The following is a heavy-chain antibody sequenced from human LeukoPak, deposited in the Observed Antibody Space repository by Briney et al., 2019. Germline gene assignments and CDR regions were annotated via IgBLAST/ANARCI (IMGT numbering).Heavy chain of an antibody. Sequence: SETLSLTCTVSGGSISSGSYYWSWIRQPAGMGLEWIGRIYTSGSTNYNPSLKSRVTISVDTSKNQFSLKLSSVTAADTAVYYCARDLFSSSWYANDAFDIWGQGTMVTVSS. CDR3: ARDLFSSSWYANDAFDI. J-gene: IGHJ3*02. CDR2: IYTSGST. V-gene: IGHV4-61*02. D-gene: IGHD6-13*01. CDR1: GGSISSGSYY.